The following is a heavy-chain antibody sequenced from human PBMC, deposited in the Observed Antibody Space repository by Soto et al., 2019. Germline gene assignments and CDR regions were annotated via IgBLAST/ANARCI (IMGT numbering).Heavy chain of an antibody. V-gene: IGHV5-10-1*01. J-gene: IGHJ5*02. CDR1: GYSFTSYW. D-gene: IGHD1-7*01. CDR2: IDPSDSYT. Sequence: RGESLKISCKGSGYSFTSYWISWVRQMPGKGLEWMGRIDPSDSYTNYSPSFQGHVTISADKSISTAYLQWSSLKASDTAMYYCARRGSITGTTVWFDPWGQGTLVTVSS. CDR3: ARRGSITGTTVWFDP.